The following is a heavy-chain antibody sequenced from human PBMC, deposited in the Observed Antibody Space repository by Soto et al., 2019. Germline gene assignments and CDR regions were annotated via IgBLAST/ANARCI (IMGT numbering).Heavy chain of an antibody. J-gene: IGHJ1*01. CDR1: GFTFSDYY. CDR3: ARGDPYSSSWYVRVFQH. Sequence: GGSLRLSCAASGFTFSDYYMSWIRQAPGKGLEWVSYISSSGSTIYYADSVKGRFTISRDNAKNSLYLQMNSLRAEDTAVYYCARGDPYSSSWYVRVFQHWGQGTLVTVS. CDR2: ISSSGSTI. D-gene: IGHD6-13*01. V-gene: IGHV3-11*01.